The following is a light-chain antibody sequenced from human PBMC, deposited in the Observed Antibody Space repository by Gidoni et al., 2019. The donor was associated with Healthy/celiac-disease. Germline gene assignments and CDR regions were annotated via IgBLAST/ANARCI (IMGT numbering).Light chain of an antibody. CDR2: EVS. CDR1: SSAVGSYNL. J-gene: IGLJ3*02. V-gene: IGLV2-23*02. CDR3: CSYAGSSTWV. Sequence: QSALTQPASVSGSPVQSITISCTGTSSAVGSYNLVSWYQQHPGKAPKLMIYEVSKRPSGVSNRFSGSKSGNTASLTISGLQAEDEADYYCCSYAGSSTWVFGGGTKLTVL.